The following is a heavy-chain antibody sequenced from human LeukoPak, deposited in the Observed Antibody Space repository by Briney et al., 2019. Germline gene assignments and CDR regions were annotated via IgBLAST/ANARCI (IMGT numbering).Heavy chain of an antibody. V-gene: IGHV3-74*01. J-gene: IGHJ3*02. CDR2: ISGDGGST. Sequence: PGGPLSLSCPASGCTFRHFWMRWVRQAQGKGLVWVSRISGDGGSTVYADSVKGRFTIHRDDAKNTLYLQMNSLRGDDTALYYCVRGLLPDAFDIWGQGTMVSVFS. CDR3: VRGLLPDAFDI. D-gene: IGHD2-15*01. CDR1: GCTFRHFW.